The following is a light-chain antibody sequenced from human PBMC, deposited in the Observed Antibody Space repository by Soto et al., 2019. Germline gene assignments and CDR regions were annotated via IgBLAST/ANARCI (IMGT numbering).Light chain of an antibody. J-gene: IGKJ3*01. CDR2: AAS. V-gene: IGKV1-39*01. CDR1: QNIREY. CDR3: QQSFTSPFFT. Sequence: DIQMTQSPPSLSASVGDRVTITCRASQNIREYLNWYQQKPGKAPKLLIYAASTLQSGAPSRFSDSGSGSAFTLTISSLQPEDFATYYCQQSFTSPFFTFGPGTKVD.